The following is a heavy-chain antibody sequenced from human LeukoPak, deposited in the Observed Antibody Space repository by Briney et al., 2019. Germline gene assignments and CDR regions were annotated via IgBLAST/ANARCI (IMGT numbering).Heavy chain of an antibody. Sequence: ASVKFSCKASGYRFTSYGISWVRQATGQGLEWMGWISAYNGNTNYAQKLQGRVTMTTDTSTSTAYMELRSLRSDDTAVYYCARGGDGDILTGLVFDYWGQGTLVTVSS. V-gene: IGHV1-18*01. CDR2: ISAYNGNT. CDR1: GYRFTSYG. D-gene: IGHD3-9*01. CDR3: ARGGDGDILTGLVFDY. J-gene: IGHJ4*02.